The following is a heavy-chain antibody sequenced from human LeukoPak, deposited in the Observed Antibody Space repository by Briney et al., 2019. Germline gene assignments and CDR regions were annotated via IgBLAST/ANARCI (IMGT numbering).Heavy chain of an antibody. CDR2: IYPGDSDT. CDR1: GYMFTSYW. J-gene: IGHJ4*02. Sequence: GESLKISCKGSGYMFTSYWIGWVRQMPGKGLEWMGIIYPGDSDTRYSPSFRGQVIISADKSISTAYLQWITLKASDTAMYYCARLGPVTATYFFDYWGQGTLVTVSS. D-gene: IGHD2-21*02. CDR3: ARLGPVTATYFFDY. V-gene: IGHV5-51*01.